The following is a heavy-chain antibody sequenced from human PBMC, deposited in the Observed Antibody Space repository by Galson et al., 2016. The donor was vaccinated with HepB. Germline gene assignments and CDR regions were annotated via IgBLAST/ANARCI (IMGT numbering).Heavy chain of an antibody. CDR3: ARVETAMFMDY. Sequence: SETLSLTCTVSGDSFNNYHWTWIRQPPGKGLEWIGYIYYSGSTNYNPSLKSRVTISQDTSRNQFSLKVSSVTTADTAVYYCARVETAMFMDYWGQGTLVTVSS. V-gene: IGHV4-59*01. CDR1: GDSFNNYH. J-gene: IGHJ4*02. CDR2: IYYSGST. D-gene: IGHD5-18*01.